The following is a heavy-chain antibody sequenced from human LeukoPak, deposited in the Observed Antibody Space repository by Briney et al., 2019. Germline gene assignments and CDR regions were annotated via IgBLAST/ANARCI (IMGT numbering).Heavy chain of an antibody. CDR1: GYSLSRANY. D-gene: IGHD3-10*01. CDR2: IYHSGIT. Sequence: SETLSLTCDVSGYSLSRANYWGWIRQPPGKGLEWIGSIYHSGITYYNPSLKSRVIISLDTSKNQFSLKLSSVTAAGTAMYYCASGEGVTMVRGVPYYYNAMDVWGKGTTVTVSS. V-gene: IGHV4-38-2*01. CDR3: ASGEGVTMVRGVPYYYNAMDV. J-gene: IGHJ6*04.